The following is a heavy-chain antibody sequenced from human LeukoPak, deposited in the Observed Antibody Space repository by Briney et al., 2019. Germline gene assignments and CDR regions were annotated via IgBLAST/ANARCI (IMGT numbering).Heavy chain of an antibody. Sequence: SETLSLTCTVSGVSISSDRFYWTWVRQPAGKGLEWIGRIKSSNTNYNPSLKSRVSISLDTSTNHFSLKLSSLTAADTAVYYCARVPDWTYVPDYWGQGTLVTVSS. V-gene: IGHV4-61*02. D-gene: IGHD3-16*01. CDR1: GVSISSDRFY. CDR2: IKSSNT. J-gene: IGHJ4*02. CDR3: ARVPDWTYVPDY.